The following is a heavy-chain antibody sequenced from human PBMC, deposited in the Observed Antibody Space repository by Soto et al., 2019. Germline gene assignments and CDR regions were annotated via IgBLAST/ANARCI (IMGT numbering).Heavy chain of an antibody. Sequence: QVQLVQSGAEVKKPGCSVKVSCKASGGTFSSYAISWVRQAPGQGLEWMGGIIPIFGTANYAQKFQGRVTITADESTSTAYMELSSLRSEDTAVYYCAIERVDCSGGSCYLLHFDYWGQGTLVTVSS. CDR2: IIPIFGTA. D-gene: IGHD2-15*01. J-gene: IGHJ4*02. CDR3: AIERVDCSGGSCYLLHFDY. CDR1: GGTFSSYA. V-gene: IGHV1-69*01.